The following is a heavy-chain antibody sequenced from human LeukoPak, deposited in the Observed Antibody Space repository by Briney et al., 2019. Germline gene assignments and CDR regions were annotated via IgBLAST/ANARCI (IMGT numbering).Heavy chain of an antibody. CDR3: AKLIYSSGYLDY. CDR1: GFTFSSYG. CDR2: ISYDGSNK. V-gene: IGHV3-30*18. D-gene: IGHD3-22*01. Sequence: GGSLRLSCAASGFTFSSYGMHWVRPAPGKGLEWVAVISYDGSNKYYADSVKGRFTISRDNSKNTLYLQMNSLRAEDTAVYYCAKLIYSSGYLDYWGQGTLVTVSS. J-gene: IGHJ4*02.